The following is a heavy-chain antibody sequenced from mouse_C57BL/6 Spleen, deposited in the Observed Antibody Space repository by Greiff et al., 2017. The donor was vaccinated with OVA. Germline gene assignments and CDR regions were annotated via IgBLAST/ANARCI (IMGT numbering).Heavy chain of an antibody. Sequence: EVQLQQSGPELVKPGASVKISCKASGYTFTDYYMNWVKQSHGKSLEWIGDINPNNGGTSYNQKFKGKATLTVDKSSSTAYMELRSLTSEDSAVYYCASYDYWYFDVWGTGTTVTVSS. V-gene: IGHV1-26*01. J-gene: IGHJ1*03. CDR2: INPNNGGT. CDR3: ASYDYWYFDV. D-gene: IGHD2-3*01. CDR1: GYTFTDYY.